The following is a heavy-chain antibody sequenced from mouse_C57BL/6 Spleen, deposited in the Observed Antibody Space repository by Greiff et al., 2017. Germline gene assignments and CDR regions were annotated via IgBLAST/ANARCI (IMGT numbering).Heavy chain of an antibody. J-gene: IGHJ4*01. CDR3: AREAWFYYAMDY. CDR2: IRNKANGYTT. Sequence: EVQVVESGGGLVQPGGSLSLSCAASGFTFTDYYMSWVRQPPGKALEWLGFIRNKANGYTTEYSASVKGRFTISRDNSQSILYLQMNALRAEDSATYYCAREAWFYYAMDYWGQGTSVTVSS. V-gene: IGHV7-3*01. D-gene: IGHD1-1*02. CDR1: GFTFTDYY.